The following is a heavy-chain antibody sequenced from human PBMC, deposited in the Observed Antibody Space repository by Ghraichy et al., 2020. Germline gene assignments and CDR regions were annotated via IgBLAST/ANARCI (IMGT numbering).Heavy chain of an antibody. CDR2: IYYTGST. CDR3: GRDRRISTAPNDAFDI. J-gene: IGHJ3*02. Sequence: SETLSLTCTVSGDSISSYYWSWIRQPPGKGLEWLGYIYYTGSTNYDPSLKSRVTISIDTSKTQFSLKLSSVTPADTAMYYCGRDRRISTAPNDAFDIWGQGTMVTVSS. D-gene: IGHD2/OR15-2a*01. CDR1: GDSISSYY. V-gene: IGHV4-59*01.